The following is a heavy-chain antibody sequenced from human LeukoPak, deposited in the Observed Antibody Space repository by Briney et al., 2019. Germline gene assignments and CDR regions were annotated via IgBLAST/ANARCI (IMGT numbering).Heavy chain of an antibody. CDR3: ARDPAFRSSLDY. Sequence: GGSLRLSCAASGFTFSSYAMHWVRQAPGKGLEWVAVISYDGSNKYYADSVKGRFTISRDNSKNTLYLQMNSLRAEDTAVYYCARDPAFRSSLDYWGQGTLVTVSS. CDR1: GFTFSSYA. D-gene: IGHD6-25*01. CDR2: ISYDGSNK. V-gene: IGHV3-30-3*01. J-gene: IGHJ4*02.